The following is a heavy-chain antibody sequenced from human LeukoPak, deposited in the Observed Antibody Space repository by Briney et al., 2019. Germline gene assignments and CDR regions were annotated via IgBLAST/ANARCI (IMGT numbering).Heavy chain of an antibody. CDR3: ARAYYDFWSGYDIFDY. J-gene: IGHJ4*02. V-gene: IGHV3-48*01. CDR2: ISSSSSTI. D-gene: IGHD3-3*01. CDR1: GFTFSSYS. Sequence: PGGSLRLSCAASGFTFSSYSMNWVRQAPGKGLEWVSYISSSSSTIYYADSVKGRFTIFRDNAKNSLYLQMNSLRAEDTAVYCCARAYYDFWSGYDIFDYWGQGTLVTVSS.